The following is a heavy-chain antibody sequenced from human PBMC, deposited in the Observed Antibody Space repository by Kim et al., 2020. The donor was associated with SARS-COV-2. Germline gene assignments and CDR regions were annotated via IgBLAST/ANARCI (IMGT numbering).Heavy chain of an antibody. D-gene: IGHD5-12*01. Sequence: SETLSLTCAVYGGSFSGYYWSWIRQPPGKGLXXIGXXXHSRXTNYNPSLKSRVTIXVDTSXNQFPXKLSXVTAAXTAVYYCARXLNSGXDRLSXRRPXNDSW. CDR3: ARXLNSGXDRLSXRRPXNDS. CDR1: GGSFSGYY. V-gene: IGHV4-34*01. J-gene: IGHJ5*01. CDR2: XXHSRXT.